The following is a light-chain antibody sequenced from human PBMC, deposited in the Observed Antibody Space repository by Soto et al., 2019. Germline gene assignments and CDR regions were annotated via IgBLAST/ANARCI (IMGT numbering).Light chain of an antibody. CDR3: QQCGSSRWT. J-gene: IGKJ1*01. CDR2: GAS. Sequence: EVVLTQSPGTLSLSPGERATLSCRASQSVSGTSLAWYQQKPGQAPRLLIYGASTRATGIPDRFRGSGSGTDFTLTITRLKPEDSAVYYCQQCGSSRWTFGQGTKVEIK. CDR1: QSVSGTS. V-gene: IGKV3-20*01.